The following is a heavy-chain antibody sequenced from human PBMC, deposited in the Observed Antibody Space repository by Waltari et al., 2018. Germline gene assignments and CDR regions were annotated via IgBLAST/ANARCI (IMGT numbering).Heavy chain of an antibody. CDR1: GGTFSSYA. CDR2: IIPICGRA. J-gene: IGHJ4*02. CDR3: ARGDYDSSGYYYFDY. D-gene: IGHD3-22*01. Sequence: QVQLVQSGAEVKKPGSSVKVSCKASGGTFSSYAISWVRQAPGQGLEWMGGIIPICGRANYAQKFQGRVTITADESTSTAYMELSSLRAEDTAVYYCARGDYDSSGYYYFDYWGQGTLVTVSS. V-gene: IGHV1-69*12.